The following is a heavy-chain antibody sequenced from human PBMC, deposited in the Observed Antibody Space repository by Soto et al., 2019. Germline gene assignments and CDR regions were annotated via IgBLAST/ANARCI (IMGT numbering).Heavy chain of an antibody. D-gene: IGHD3-22*01. J-gene: IGHJ5*02. CDR2: IYYSGST. V-gene: IGHV4-31*03. CDR3: GRALENYYDSSCYYRWFDP. Sequence: QVQLQESGPGLVKPSQTLSLTCTVSGGSISSGGYYWSWIRQHPGKGLEWIGYIYYSGSTYYNPSLKSRVTISVETSKNQFTLKLSSVTAAETALYYCGRALENYYDSSCYYRWFDPWGQGTLVTVSS. CDR1: GGSISSGGYY.